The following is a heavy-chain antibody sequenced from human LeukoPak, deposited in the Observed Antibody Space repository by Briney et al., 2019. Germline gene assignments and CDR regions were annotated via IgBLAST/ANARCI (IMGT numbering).Heavy chain of an antibody. CDR2: IYYSGST. CDR3: AREMTDILDY. J-gene: IGHJ4*02. Sequence: SETLSLICTVSGGSISSYYWSWIRQPPGKGLEWIGYIYYSGSTNYNPSLKSRVTISVDTSKNQFSLKLSSVTAADTAVYYCAREMTDILDYWGQGTLVTVSS. D-gene: IGHD2-15*01. CDR1: GGSISSYY. V-gene: IGHV4-59*01.